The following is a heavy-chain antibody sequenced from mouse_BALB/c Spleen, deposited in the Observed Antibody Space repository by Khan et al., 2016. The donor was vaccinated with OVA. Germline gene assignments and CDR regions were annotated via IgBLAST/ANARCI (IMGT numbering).Heavy chain of an antibody. V-gene: IGHV1-69*02. CDR3: TRGVGYFDY. J-gene: IGHJ2*01. Sequence: QVQLQQPGAELVRPGASVQLSCKASGYTFTNYWINWVKQRPGQGLEWLGNIYPFDSYTNYNQNFKDKAALTVDKSSRKAYMQLSSPTSEDAAFFYWTRGVGYFDYWGQGTTLTVSS. D-gene: IGHD1-3*01. CDR2: IYPFDSYT. CDR1: GYTFTNYW.